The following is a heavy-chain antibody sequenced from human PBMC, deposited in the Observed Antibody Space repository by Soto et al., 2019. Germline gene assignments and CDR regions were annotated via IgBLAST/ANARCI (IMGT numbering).Heavy chain of an antibody. CDR2: ISGSGDRT. V-gene: IGHV3-23*01. CDR3: AKDDGSSWYVDY. J-gene: IGHJ4*02. D-gene: IGHD6-13*01. CDR1: GFSFSSYA. Sequence: EVQLLESGGGLVQPGGSLRLSCAASGFSFSSYAMSWVRQAPGKGLESVSGISGSGDRTYYAASVKGRFTISRDNSKNTLYLQMNSLRAEDTAVHYCAKDDGSSWYVDYWGQGTLVTVSS.